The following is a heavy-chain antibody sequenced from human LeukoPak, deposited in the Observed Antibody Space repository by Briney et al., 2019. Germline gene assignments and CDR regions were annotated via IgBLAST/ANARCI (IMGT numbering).Heavy chain of an antibody. J-gene: IGHJ6*03. D-gene: IGHD4-17*01. CDR1: GYTFTGYY. V-gene: IGHV1-2*02. CDR2: INPNSGGT. Sequence: ASVKVSCKASGYTFTGYYMHWVRQAPGQGLEWMGWINPNSGGTSYAQKFQGRVTMTRDTSIGTAYMELSRLRSDDTALYYCARGTTLTTLPYYYYYMDVWGEGTTVTVSS. CDR3: ARGTTLTTLPYYYYYMDV.